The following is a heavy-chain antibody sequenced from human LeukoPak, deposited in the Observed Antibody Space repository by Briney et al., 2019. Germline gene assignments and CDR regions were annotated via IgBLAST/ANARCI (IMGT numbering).Heavy chain of an antibody. CDR2: ISVFNGNP. CDR3: ARDQYDYVWGSHRPYFDY. J-gene: IGHJ4*02. CDR1: GYTFSRYC. V-gene: IGHV1-18*01. D-gene: IGHD3-16*02. Sequence: LVKVSRKLSGYTFSRYCIRRERQPPGQRLESLGEISVFNGNPNYAQKFQGRVTMTTDTSTSTAHMELRSLRSDDTAVYYCARDQYDYVWGSHRPYFDYWGQGTLVTVSS.